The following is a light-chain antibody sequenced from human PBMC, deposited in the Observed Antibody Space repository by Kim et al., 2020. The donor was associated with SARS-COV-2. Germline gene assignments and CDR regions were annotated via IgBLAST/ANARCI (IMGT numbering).Light chain of an antibody. CDR1: RSIPFH. J-gene: IGKJ2*03. CDR3: QQTYTTPYS. V-gene: IGKV1-39*01. Sequence: SASVGDRVTITCRASRSIPFHLNWYQQKSGKAPKLLIYAASSLQPGVSSTFSGSGSGAAFTLTISSLQPDDFATYYCQQTYTTPYSFGQGTKLEI. CDR2: AAS.